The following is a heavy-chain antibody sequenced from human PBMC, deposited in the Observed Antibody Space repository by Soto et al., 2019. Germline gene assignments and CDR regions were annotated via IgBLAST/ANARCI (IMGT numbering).Heavy chain of an antibody. CDR3: ARGRYGDY. V-gene: IGHV1-18*01. Sequence: QVYLVQSGAEVKKPGASVKVSCQASGYAFTTYGITWVRQAPGQGLEWMGWISAHNGNTNYAQKLQGRVTVTRDTSTSTAYMELRSLRSDDTAVYYRARGRYGDYWGQGVLVTVSS. CDR2: ISAHNGNT. CDR1: GYAFTTYG. J-gene: IGHJ4*02. D-gene: IGHD1-1*01.